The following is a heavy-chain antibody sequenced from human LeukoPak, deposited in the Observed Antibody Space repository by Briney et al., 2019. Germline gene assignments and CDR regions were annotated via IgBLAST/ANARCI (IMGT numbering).Heavy chain of an antibody. CDR2: IYTSGST. D-gene: IGHD3-22*01. Sequence: SETLSLTCTVSGGSISSGSYYWSWIRQPAGKGLEWTGRIYTSGSTNYNPSLKSRVTISVDTSKNQFSLKLSSVTAADTAVYYCAREFYYDSSGYYSVYFDYWGQGTLVTVSS. CDR3: AREFYYDSSGYYSVYFDY. V-gene: IGHV4-61*02. CDR1: GGSISSGSYY. J-gene: IGHJ4*02.